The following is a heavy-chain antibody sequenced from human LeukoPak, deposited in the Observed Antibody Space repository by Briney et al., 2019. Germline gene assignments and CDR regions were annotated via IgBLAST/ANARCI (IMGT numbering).Heavy chain of an antibody. CDR2: FDPEDGET. V-gene: IGHV1-24*01. CDR1: GYTFTSYY. CDR3: ATIRFQGRYYYYGMDV. Sequence: ASVKVSCKASGYTFTSYYMHWVRQAPGKGLEWMGGFDPEDGETIYAQKFQGRVTMTEDTSTDTAYMELSSLRSEDTAVYYCATIRFQGRYYYYGMDVWGQGTTVTVSS. J-gene: IGHJ6*02. D-gene: IGHD3-3*01.